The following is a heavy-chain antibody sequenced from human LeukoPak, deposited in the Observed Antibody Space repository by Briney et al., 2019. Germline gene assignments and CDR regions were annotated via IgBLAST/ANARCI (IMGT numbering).Heavy chain of an antibody. CDR2: IYHSGST. CDR3: ARVAHLRGIYYYYGMDV. Sequence: SETLSLTCTVSGYSISSGYYWGWIRQPPGKGLEWIGSIYHSGSTYYNPSLKSRVTISVDTSKNQFSLKLSSVTAADTAVYYCARVAHLRGIYYYYGMDVWGQGTTVTVSS. V-gene: IGHV4-38-2*02. CDR1: GYSISSGYY. J-gene: IGHJ6*02. D-gene: IGHD4-17*01.